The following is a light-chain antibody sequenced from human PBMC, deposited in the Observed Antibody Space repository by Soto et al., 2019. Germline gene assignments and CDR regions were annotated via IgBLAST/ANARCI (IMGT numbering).Light chain of an antibody. CDR2: GTS. V-gene: IGKV1-39*01. J-gene: IGKJ5*01. CDR1: QAINTY. CDR3: QQSYSTRLIT. Sequence: DIQMTQSPSFLSASVGDRVTISCRASQAINTYLNWYQQKPGKAPKLLIYGTSDLQNGVPSRFSGGGPGTDFTLTISSLQPEDFATYYCQQSYSTRLITFGQGTRLE.